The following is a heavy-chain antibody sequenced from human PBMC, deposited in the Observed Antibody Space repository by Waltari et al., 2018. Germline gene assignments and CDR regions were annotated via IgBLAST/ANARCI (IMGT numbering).Heavy chain of an antibody. CDR1: GYTFTGYY. V-gene: IGHV1-2*02. CDR3: ARDYGLAVPTINYFDY. Sequence: QVQLVQSGAEVKKPGASVKVSCKASGYTFTGYYMHWMRQAPGQGLEWMGWINPNSGGKKYAQKLQGRVTMTRDTSISTAYMELSRLRSDDTAVYYCARDYGLAVPTINYFDYWGQGTLVTVSS. J-gene: IGHJ4*02. D-gene: IGHD5-12*01. CDR2: INPNSGGK.